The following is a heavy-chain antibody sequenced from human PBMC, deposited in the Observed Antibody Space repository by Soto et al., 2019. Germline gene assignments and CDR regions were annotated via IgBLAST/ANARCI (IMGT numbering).Heavy chain of an antibody. D-gene: IGHD2-2*01. CDR2: IIPISGTA. CDR3: ARSQGSSTSLEIYYYYYGMDV. V-gene: IGHV1-69*01. Sequence: QVQLVQSGAEVKKPGSSVKVSCKASGGTFSSYAISWVRQAPGQGLEWMGGIIPISGTANYAQKFQGRVTITADESTSTDYMERSSLRSEDTAVYYCARSQGSSTSLEIYYYYYGMDVWGQGTTVTVSS. J-gene: IGHJ6*02. CDR1: GGTFSSYA.